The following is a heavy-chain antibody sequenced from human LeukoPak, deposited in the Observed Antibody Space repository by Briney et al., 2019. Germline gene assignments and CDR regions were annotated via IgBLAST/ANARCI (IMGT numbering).Heavy chain of an antibody. Sequence: PGGSLRLSCAASGLTFSNYAMAWVRQAPGRGLEWVSAISGSATSIYYAGSVKGRFTISRDSSTNTLFLQMNSLRAEDTAMYFCAKTGYGNSWDANVRSTFDYWGQGTLVTVSS. CDR2: ISGSATSI. CDR1: GLTFSNYA. CDR3: AKTGYGNSWDANVRSTFDY. V-gene: IGHV3-23*01. J-gene: IGHJ4*02. D-gene: IGHD6-13*01.